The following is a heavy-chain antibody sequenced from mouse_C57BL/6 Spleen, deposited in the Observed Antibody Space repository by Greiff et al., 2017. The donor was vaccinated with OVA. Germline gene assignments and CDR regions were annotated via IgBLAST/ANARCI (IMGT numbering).Heavy chain of an antibody. J-gene: IGHJ2*01. CDR3: AREMVTRGYYFDY. Sequence: VKLMESGPELVKPGASVKISCKASGYAFSSSWMNWVKQRPGKGLEWIGRIYPGDGDTNYNGKFKGKATLTADKSSSTAYMQLSSLTSEDSAVYVCAREMVTRGYYFDYWGKGTTLTVSS. CDR1: GYAFSSSW. D-gene: IGHD2-2*01. CDR2: IYPGDGDT. V-gene: IGHV1-82*01.